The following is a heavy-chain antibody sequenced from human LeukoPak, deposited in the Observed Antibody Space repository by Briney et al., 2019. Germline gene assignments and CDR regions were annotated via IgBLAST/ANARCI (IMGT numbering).Heavy chain of an antibody. D-gene: IGHD3-10*01. J-gene: IGHJ4*02. CDR2: VFHSGNT. V-gene: IGHV4-4*02. Sequence: PSETLSLTCAVSGVSISSSHWWSWVRQPPGKQLEWIGEVFHSGNTNYNPSLKSRVTISVDKSKQQFSLKLTSVTAADTAVYYCARGHLYYYGSGSYPHCFDYWGQGTLVTVSS. CDR1: GVSISSSHW. CDR3: ARGHLYYYGSGSYPHCFDY.